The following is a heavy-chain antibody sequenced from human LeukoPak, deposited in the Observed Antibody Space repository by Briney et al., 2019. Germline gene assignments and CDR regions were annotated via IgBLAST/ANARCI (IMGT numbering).Heavy chain of an antibody. J-gene: IGHJ3*01. CDR3: AREIDCSSASCYDPEGPYAFDV. CDR1: GFTFDDYG. CDR2: ISTSTSSSNI. Sequence: GGSLRLSCAASGFTFDDYGMSWVRQAPGKGLDWVSSISTSTSSSNIYYADSVKGRFTISRDDAKNSVYLQMNALRPEDTAMYYCAREIDCSSASCYDPEGPYAFDVWGQGTMVIVSS. D-gene: IGHD2-2*01. V-gene: IGHV3-21*01.